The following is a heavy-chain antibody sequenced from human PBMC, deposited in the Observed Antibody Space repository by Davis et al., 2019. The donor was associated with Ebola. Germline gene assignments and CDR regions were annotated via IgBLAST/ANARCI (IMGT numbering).Heavy chain of an antibody. D-gene: IGHD1-26*01. CDR2: IYYSGST. Sequence: PSETLSLTCTVSGGSISSGGYYWSWIRQHPGKGLEWIGYIYYSGSTNYNPSLKSRVTISVDTSKNQFSLKLSSVTAADTAVYYCARAGRELLLHYFDYWGQGTLVTVSS. V-gene: IGHV4-61*08. CDR1: GGSISSGGYY. CDR3: ARAGRELLLHYFDY. J-gene: IGHJ4*02.